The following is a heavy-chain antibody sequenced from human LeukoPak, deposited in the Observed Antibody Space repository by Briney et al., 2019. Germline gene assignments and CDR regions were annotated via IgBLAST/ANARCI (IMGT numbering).Heavy chain of an antibody. CDR2: ITGGGST. CDR3: AKEQGYCSTTRCYNGLDY. Sequence: GGFLRFSGAASGFTFSNYATSWVRHAPGKGLKGVSVITGGGSTYYADSVKGRFTISRDDSKNTLYQQMSSLRAEDTAVYYCAKEQGYCSTTRCYNGLDYWGQGTLVTVSS. J-gene: IGHJ4*02. D-gene: IGHD2-2*02. CDR1: GFTFSNYA. V-gene: IGHV3-23*01.